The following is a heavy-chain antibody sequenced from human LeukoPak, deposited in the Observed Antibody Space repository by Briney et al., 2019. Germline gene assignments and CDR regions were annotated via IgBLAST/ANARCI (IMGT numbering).Heavy chain of an antibody. CDR3: ARKPIAGSVDY. J-gene: IGHJ4*02. CDR1: GYTFTGYY. D-gene: IGHD3-10*01. Sequence: ASVKVSCKASGYTFTGYYMHWVRQAPGQGLEWMGWISAYNGNTNYAQKLQGRVTMTTDTSTSTAYMELRSLRSDDTAVYYCARKPIAGSVDYWGQGTLVTVSS. CDR2: ISAYNGNT. V-gene: IGHV1-18*04.